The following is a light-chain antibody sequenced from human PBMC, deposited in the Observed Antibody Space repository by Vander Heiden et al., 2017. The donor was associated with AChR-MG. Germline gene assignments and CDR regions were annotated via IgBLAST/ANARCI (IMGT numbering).Light chain of an antibody. V-gene: IGKV3-11*01. Sequence: IVLTQSPATLSLSPGEGATLSCRASQGLSSSSARYQQKPGQAPRLLIYDASNRATGIPARFSGSGSGTDFTLTISSLAPGDFAVYYCQLRSNWPFTFGQGTKLEIK. CDR2: DAS. J-gene: IGKJ2*01. CDR3: QLRSNWPFT. CDR1: QGLSSS.